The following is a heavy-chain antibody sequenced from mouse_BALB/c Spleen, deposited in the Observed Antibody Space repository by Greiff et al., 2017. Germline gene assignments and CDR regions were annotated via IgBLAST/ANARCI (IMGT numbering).Heavy chain of an antibody. D-gene: IGHD2-1*01. CDR3: ARSEGKRFFDY. J-gene: IGHJ2*01. CDR1: GFTFSSFG. V-gene: IGHV5-17*02. Sequence: EVMLVESGGGLVQPGGSRKLSCAASGFTFSSFGMHWVRQAPEKGLEWVAYISSGSSTIYYADTVKGRFTISRDNPKNTLFLQMTSLRSEDTAMYYCARSEGKRFFDYWGQGTTLTVSS. CDR2: ISSGSSTI.